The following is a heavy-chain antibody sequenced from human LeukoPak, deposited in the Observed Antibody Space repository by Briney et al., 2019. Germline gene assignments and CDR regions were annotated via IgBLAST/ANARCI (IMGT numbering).Heavy chain of an antibody. CDR2: IDGGGNYI. J-gene: IGHJ3*02. V-gene: IGHV3-21*06. CDR1: GFTFSTDN. CDR3: ARDKGLAIRAYDI. D-gene: IGHD3-9*01. Sequence: GGSLRLSCVASGFTFSTDNMNWVRQAPGKGLDWVAFIDGGGNYIQYADSVKGRFIISRDNAQNSLFLEVNSLRVEDTAVYYCARDKGLAIRAYDIWGQGTMVTVSS.